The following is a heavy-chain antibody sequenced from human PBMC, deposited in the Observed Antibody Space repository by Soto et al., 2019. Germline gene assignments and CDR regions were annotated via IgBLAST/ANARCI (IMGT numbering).Heavy chain of an antibody. J-gene: IGHJ4*02. Sequence: QVHLMQSGAEVKKPGASVRVSCKASGYTFTNYYVHGVRQAPGQGLEWMGFINSNGGSTTYAQKFQGRFSVTTDTSTRTVYMQLSSLRAEDAAVFYCARSAPYDYWGEGTLVTVSS. CDR1: GYTFTNYY. V-gene: IGHV1-46*01. CDR2: INSNGGST. CDR3: ARSAPYDY.